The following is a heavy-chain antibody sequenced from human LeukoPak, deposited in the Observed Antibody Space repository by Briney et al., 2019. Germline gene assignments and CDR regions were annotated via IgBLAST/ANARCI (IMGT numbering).Heavy chain of an antibody. Sequence: ASVKVSCKASGGTFSSYAISWVRQAPGQGREWMGGIIPIFGTANYAQKFQGRVTITADESTSTAYMELSSLRSEDTAVYYCARGTTQVRYFDYWGQGTLVTVSS. CDR2: IIPIFGTA. CDR1: GGTFSSYA. J-gene: IGHJ4*02. CDR3: ARGTTQVRYFDY. V-gene: IGHV1-69*13. D-gene: IGHD1-1*01.